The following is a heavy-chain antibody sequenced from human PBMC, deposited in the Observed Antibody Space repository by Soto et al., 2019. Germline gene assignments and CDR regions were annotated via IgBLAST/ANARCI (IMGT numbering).Heavy chain of an antibody. V-gene: IGHV3-23*01. D-gene: IGHD2-15*01. CDR2: ITADGGT. J-gene: IGHJ3*02. Sequence: EVQVLESGGGLVQPGGSLRLSCEGSGFTVSSHAMNWIRQAPGKGPEWVSTITADGGTYYADSVKGRFAMSRDTSESTLYLQMNSLGAEDTAAYYCAPHVSCSGGSCQYDAYAIRGQGTMVSVSS. CDR1: GFTVSSHA. CDR3: APHVSCSGGSCQYDAYAI.